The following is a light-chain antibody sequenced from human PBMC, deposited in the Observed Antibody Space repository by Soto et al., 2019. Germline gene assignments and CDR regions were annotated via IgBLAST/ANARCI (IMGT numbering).Light chain of an antibody. J-gene: IGKJ4*01. Sequence: EIVLTQSPGTLSVSPVERATLSSRASQSVSINVAWYQQKPGLPPRPLIYGASTRATGVPARFSGSGSGTEFTLTISGLQSEDFAVYYCQHYNNWPITFGGGTKVDIK. CDR3: QHYNNWPIT. CDR1: QSVSIN. CDR2: GAS. V-gene: IGKV3-15*01.